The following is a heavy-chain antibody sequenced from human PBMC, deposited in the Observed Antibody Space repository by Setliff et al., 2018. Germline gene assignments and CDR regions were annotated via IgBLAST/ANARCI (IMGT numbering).Heavy chain of an antibody. D-gene: IGHD3-22*01. CDR3: ASPRLSYYDNGAFPSDAFDL. CDR1: GGSFSTYY. CDR2: INHSGST. J-gene: IGHJ3*01. V-gene: IGHV4-34*01. Sequence: LSLTCAVYGGSFSTYYWNWIRQPPGKGLEWIGEINHSGSTNYNPSLKSRVTISVDTSKNQFSLKLRSVTAADTAVYYCASPRLSYYDNGAFPSDAFDLWGQGTMVT.